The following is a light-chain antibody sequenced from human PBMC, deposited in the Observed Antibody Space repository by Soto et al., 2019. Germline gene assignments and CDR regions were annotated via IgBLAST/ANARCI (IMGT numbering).Light chain of an antibody. CDR2: GAS. CDR3: QQYGSSPFT. Sequence: EILLTQSPPTLSVSPGERATLSCGASQSVSNNLAWYQQKPGLAPRLLIYGASTRATGIPLRFSGSGSGTDFTLTISRLEPEDFAVYYCQQYGSSPFTFGPGTKVDIK. V-gene: IGKV3D-20*01. CDR1: QSVSNN. J-gene: IGKJ3*01.